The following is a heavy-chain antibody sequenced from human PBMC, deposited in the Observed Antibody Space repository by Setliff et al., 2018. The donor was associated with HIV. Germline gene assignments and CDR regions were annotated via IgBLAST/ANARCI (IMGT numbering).Heavy chain of an antibody. CDR3: ARGDIVVRSPPFDD. CDR2: ISTYSDET. V-gene: IGHV1-18*01. J-gene: IGHJ4*02. CDR1: GYTFTTYG. D-gene: IGHD2-15*01. Sequence: GASVKVSCKPSGYTFTTYGLSWVRQAPGQGLEWMGWISTYSDETSSSQNLQGRLTMTTDTSTGTFYMELSGLRSEDTAVYYCARGDIVVRSPPFDDWGQGTLVTVSS.